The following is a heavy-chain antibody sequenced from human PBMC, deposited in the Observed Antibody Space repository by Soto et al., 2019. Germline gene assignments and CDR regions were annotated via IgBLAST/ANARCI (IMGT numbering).Heavy chain of an antibody. V-gene: IGHV1-69*06. Sequence: GASVKVSCKASGGTFSSYAISWVRQAPGQGLEWMGGIIPIFGTANYAQKFQGRVTMTGDTSTSTAYMELSSLRSEDTAVYYCARVNYDSSGYLGYFQHWGQGTLVTVSS. CDR3: ARVNYDSSGYLGYFQH. J-gene: IGHJ1*01. CDR2: IIPIFGTA. CDR1: GGTFSSYA. D-gene: IGHD3-22*01.